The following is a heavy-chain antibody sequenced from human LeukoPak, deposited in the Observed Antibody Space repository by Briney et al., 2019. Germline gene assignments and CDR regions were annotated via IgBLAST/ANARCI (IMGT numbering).Heavy chain of an antibody. CDR1: GGTFSSYA. Sequence: GSSVKVSCKASGGTFSSYAISWVRQAPGQGLEWMGRIIPIFGTANYAQKFQGRVTITTDESTSTAYMELSSLRSEDTAVYYCARAQSRNVLRYFDWSVTSFDYWGQGTLVTVSS. J-gene: IGHJ4*02. V-gene: IGHV1-69*05. CDR2: IIPIFGTA. D-gene: IGHD3-9*01. CDR3: ARAQSRNVLRYFDWSVTSFDY.